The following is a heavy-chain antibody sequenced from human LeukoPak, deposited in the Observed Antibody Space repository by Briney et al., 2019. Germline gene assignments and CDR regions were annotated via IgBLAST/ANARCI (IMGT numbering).Heavy chain of an antibody. V-gene: IGHV3-30-3*01. CDR3: ARDWSRERWLQLPSDY. CDR1: GFTFSSYA. J-gene: IGHJ4*02. CDR2: ISYDGSNK. D-gene: IGHD5-24*01. Sequence: GRSLRLSCAASGFTFSSYAMHWVRQAPGKGLEWVAVISYDGSNKYYADSVKGRFTISRDNSKNTLYLQMNSLRAEDTAVYYCARDWSRERWLQLPSDYWGQGTLVTVSS.